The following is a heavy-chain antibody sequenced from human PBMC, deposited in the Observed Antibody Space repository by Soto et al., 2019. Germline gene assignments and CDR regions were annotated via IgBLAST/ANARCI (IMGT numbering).Heavy chain of an antibody. CDR1: GFMFSAYA. J-gene: IGHJ4*02. D-gene: IGHD6-19*01. V-gene: IGHV3-30-3*01. Sequence: GGSLRLSCTASGFMFSAYAMLWVRQAPGKGLEWVAAMSYDGTTTYYADSVKGRFTISRDNSKNTLFLQMTSLTADDSAVYYCARDPSPYTSGLYGIDSWGRGTLVTVSS. CDR2: MSYDGTTT. CDR3: ARDPSPYTSGLYGIDS.